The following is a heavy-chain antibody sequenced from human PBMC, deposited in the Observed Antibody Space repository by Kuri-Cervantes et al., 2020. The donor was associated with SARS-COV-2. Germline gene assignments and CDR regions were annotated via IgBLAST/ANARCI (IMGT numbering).Heavy chain of an antibody. Sequence: LSLTCAASGFTFSDYYMSWIRQAPGKGLEWLTFIRYDGINEYYADSVKGRFTISRDNYKKTMYLQMNSLKPEDTAVYYCVQDSKYGGYSGTFDMWGQGTMVTVSS. CDR2: IRYDGINE. CDR1: GFTFSDYY. D-gene: IGHD4-23*01. CDR3: VQDSKYGGYSGTFDM. J-gene: IGHJ3*02. V-gene: IGHV3-30*02.